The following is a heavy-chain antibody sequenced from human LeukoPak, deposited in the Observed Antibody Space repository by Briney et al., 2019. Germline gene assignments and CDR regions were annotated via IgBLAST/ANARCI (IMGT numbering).Heavy chain of an antibody. CDR2: INHRGST. D-gene: IGHD3-10*01. CDR3: ARWHYYGSGSYYKHAFDI. Sequence: SETLSLTCAVYGGSFSGYYWSWIRQPPGKGLEWIGEINHRGSTNYNPSLKSRVTISVDTSKNQFSLKLSSVTAADTAVYYCARWHYYGSGSYYKHAFDIWGQGTMVTVSS. CDR1: GGSFSGYY. V-gene: IGHV4-34*01. J-gene: IGHJ3*02.